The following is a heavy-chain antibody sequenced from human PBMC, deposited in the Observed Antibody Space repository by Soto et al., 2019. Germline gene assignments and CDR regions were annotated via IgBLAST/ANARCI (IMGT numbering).Heavy chain of an antibody. CDR3: AKDPTMIVPTRGFYFDY. V-gene: IGHV3-30*18. D-gene: IGHD3-22*01. Sequence: GGSLRLSCAASGFTFSSYGMHWVRQAPGKGLEWVAVISYDGSNKYYADSVKGRFTISRDNSKNTLYLQMNSLRAEDTAVYYCAKDPTMIVPTRGFYFDYWGHGTLVTVSS. J-gene: IGHJ4*01. CDR2: ISYDGSNK. CDR1: GFTFSSYG.